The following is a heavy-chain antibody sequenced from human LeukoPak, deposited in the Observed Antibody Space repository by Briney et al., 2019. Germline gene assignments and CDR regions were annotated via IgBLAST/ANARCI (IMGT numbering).Heavy chain of an antibody. Sequence: GGSLRLSCTASGFTSVDYAMGGVRQAPGKGLEWVGFIRSKTYGGTTEYAASVKGRFTISRDDSKSIAYLQMNSLKTDDTAVYYCTEDSSGPFDNWGQGTLVTVSS. CDR3: TEDSSGPFDN. V-gene: IGHV3-49*04. J-gene: IGHJ5*02. CDR2: IRSKTYGGTT. D-gene: IGHD3-22*01. CDR1: GFTSVDYA.